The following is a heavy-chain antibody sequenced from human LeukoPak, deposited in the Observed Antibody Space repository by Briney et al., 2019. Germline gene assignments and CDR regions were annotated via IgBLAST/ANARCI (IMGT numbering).Heavy chain of an antibody. Sequence: GGSLRLSCAASGFTFSSYAMHWVRQAPGKGLEWVAVISYDGSNKYYADSVKGRFTISRDNSKNTLYLQMNSLRAEDTAVYYCARDRGGATKRRTNYFDYWGQGTLVTVSS. D-gene: IGHD1-26*01. CDR3: ARDRGGATKRRTNYFDY. J-gene: IGHJ4*02. CDR2: ISYDGSNK. V-gene: IGHV3-30*04. CDR1: GFTFSSYA.